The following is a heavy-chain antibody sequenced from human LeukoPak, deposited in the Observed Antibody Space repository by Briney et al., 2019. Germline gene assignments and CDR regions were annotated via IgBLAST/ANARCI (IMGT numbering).Heavy chain of an antibody. V-gene: IGHV5-51*01. J-gene: IGHJ4*02. CDR1: GYTFTNYW. Sequence: RGESLKISCKGSGYTFTNYWIGWVRQMPGKGLEFMGIIYPGDSDTKYSPSFQGQVTISIDKSINTAYLQWNSLKASDSAMYYCARAGYGNRWDGFDYWGQGTLVTVSS. CDR2: IYPGDSDT. D-gene: IGHD2/OR15-2a*01. CDR3: ARAGYGNRWDGFDY.